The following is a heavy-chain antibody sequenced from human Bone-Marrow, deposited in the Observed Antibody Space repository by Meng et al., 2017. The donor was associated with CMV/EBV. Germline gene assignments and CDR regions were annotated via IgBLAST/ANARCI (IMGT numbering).Heavy chain of an antibody. CDR2: IIPILGIA. CDR1: GGTFSSYA. J-gene: IGHJ2*01. V-gene: IGHV1-69*10. CDR3: AREGSRAAAIVG. Sequence: CKASGGTFSSYAITWVRQAPGQGLEWMGGIIPILGIANYAQKFRGRVTITADKSMSTAYMELSSLRSEDTAVYYCAREGSRAAAIVGWGRGTLVTVSS. D-gene: IGHD2-2*01.